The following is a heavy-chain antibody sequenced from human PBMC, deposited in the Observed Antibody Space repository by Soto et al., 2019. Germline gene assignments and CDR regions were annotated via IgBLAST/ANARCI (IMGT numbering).Heavy chain of an antibody. CDR3: ARVSSWVPYNWFDP. D-gene: IGHD6-13*01. CDR2: IIPLFGTA. CDR1: GGTFSSYA. Sequence: QVQLVQSGAEVKKPGSSVKVSCKASGGTFSSYAISWVRQAPGQGLEWMGGIIPLFGTANYAQKFQGRATITADKSTSTAYMELSSMRADDTAVYYCARVSSWVPYNWFDPWGQVTLVTVSS. J-gene: IGHJ5*02. V-gene: IGHV1-69*06.